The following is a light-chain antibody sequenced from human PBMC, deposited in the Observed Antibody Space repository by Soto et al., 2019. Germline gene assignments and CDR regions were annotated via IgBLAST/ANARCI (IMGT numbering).Light chain of an antibody. CDR1: QSVSSY. CDR2: DAS. Sequence: IVFTQSPATLSLSPGERATLSCRASQSVSSYLAWYQQKPGQAPRLLIYDASNRATGIPARFSGSGSGTDFTLTISSLEPEDFAVYYCQQRSNWPSTFGQGTRLEIK. CDR3: QQRSNWPST. J-gene: IGKJ5*01. V-gene: IGKV3-11*01.